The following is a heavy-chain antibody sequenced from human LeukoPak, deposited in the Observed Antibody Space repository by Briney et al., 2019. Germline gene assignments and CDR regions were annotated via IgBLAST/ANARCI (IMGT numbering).Heavy chain of an antibody. J-gene: IGHJ2*01. D-gene: IGHD3-10*01. CDR3: ARGPITMVRGIIRAWYFDL. CDR1: GFTFSSDD. CDR2: IGSAGDT. Sequence: PGGSLRLSCAVSGFTFSSDDRHWGRHARGKGVEWVSGIGSAGDTYYPDCVKCRFTISRENAKNSFYLQMNSLRAGDTAVYYCARGPITMVRGIIRAWYFDLWGRGTLVTVSS. V-gene: IGHV3-13*01.